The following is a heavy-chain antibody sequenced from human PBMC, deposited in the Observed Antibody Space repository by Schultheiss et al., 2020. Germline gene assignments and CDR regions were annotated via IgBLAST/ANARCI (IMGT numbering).Heavy chain of an antibody. Sequence: SETLSLTCTVSGGSISSYYWSWIRQPPGKGLEWIGYIYYSGSTNYNPSLKSRVTISVDTSKNQFSLKLSSVTAADTAVYYCARAGGTTYYYYYMDVWGKGTTVTVSS. CDR3: ARAGGTTYYYYYMDV. CDR1: GGSISSYY. J-gene: IGHJ6*03. D-gene: IGHD1-26*01. CDR2: IYYSGST. V-gene: IGHV4-59*01.